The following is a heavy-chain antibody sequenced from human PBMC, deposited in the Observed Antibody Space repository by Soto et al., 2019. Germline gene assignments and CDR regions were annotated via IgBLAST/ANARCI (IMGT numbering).Heavy chain of an antibody. CDR1: GGSISSGDCY. D-gene: IGHD3-10*01. V-gene: IGHV4-30-4*01. Sequence: SETLSLTCTVSGGSISSGDCYWSWIRQPPGKGLEWIGYIFYSGSTYYYPSLKSRVTISVDTSKNQFSLKLSSVTAADTAVYYCACLRGLTVFDYWGQGTLVTVSS. CDR3: ACLRGLTVFDY. CDR2: IFYSGST. J-gene: IGHJ4*02.